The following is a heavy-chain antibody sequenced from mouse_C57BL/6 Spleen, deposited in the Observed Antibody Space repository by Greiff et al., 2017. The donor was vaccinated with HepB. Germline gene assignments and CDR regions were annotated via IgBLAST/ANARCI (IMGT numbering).Heavy chain of an antibody. D-gene: IGHD2-3*01. J-gene: IGHJ4*01. CDR2: IDPNSGGT. Sequence: QVQLQQPGAELVKPGASVKLSCKASGYTFTSYWMHWVKQRPGRGLEWIGRIDPNSGGTKYNEKFKSKATLTVDKPSSTAYVQLSSLTSEDSAVYYCARHDGYYDYYAMDYWGQGTSVTVSS. CDR3: ARHDGYYDYYAMDY. CDR1: GYTFTSYW. V-gene: IGHV1-72*01.